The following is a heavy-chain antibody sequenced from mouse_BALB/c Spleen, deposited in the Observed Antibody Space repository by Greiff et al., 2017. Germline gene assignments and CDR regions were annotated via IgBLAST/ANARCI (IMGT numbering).Heavy chain of an antibody. CDR1: GFTFSSYG. D-gene: IGHD1-2*01. CDR2: ISSGGSYT. J-gene: IGHJ4*01. CDR3: ARRVLTTATRAMDY. V-gene: IGHV5-6*01. Sequence: VQLKESGGDLVKPGGSLKLSCAASGFTFSSYGMSWVRQTPDKRLEWVATISSGGSYTYYPDSVKGRFTISRDNAKNTLYLQMSSLKSEDTAMYYCARRVLTTATRAMDYWGQGTSVTVSS.